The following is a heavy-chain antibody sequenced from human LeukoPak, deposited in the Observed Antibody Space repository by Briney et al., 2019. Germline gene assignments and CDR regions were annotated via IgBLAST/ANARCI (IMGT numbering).Heavy chain of an antibody. CDR1: GFTFSSYA. CDR2: ISGGGGNT. CDR3: ATSRRARGFDY. J-gene: IGHJ4*02. Sequence: GGSLRLSCAASGFTFSSYAMSWVRQAPGKGLEWVSTISGGGGNTYYADSVKGRFTISRDNSKNTLYLQMNSLRAEDTAVYYCATSRRARGFDYWGQGTLVTVSS. V-gene: IGHV3-23*01.